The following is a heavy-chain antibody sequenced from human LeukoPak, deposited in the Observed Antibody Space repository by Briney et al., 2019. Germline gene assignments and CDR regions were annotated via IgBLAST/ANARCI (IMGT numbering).Heavy chain of an antibody. CDR1: AFTFRTYW. CDR3: TRDASGETASGPRMDV. V-gene: IGHV3-7*05. D-gene: IGHD1-26*01. J-gene: IGHJ6*02. CDR2: IKPDGSEK. Sequence: GGSLRLSCAASAFTFRTYWMSWVRQAPGKGLEWVAMIKPDGSEKYYVDSVKGLFTISRDNAKNSLYLQMTSLRAEDTAVYYCTRDASGETASGPRMDVWGQGTTATVSS.